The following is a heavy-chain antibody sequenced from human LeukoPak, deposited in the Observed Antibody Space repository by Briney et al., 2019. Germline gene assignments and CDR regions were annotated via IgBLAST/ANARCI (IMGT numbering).Heavy chain of an antibody. CDR1: GFTFSSYA. V-gene: IGHV3-23*01. CDR3: AKGLSSSTWADFDY. J-gene: IGHJ4*02. D-gene: IGHD6-13*01. Sequence: QPGGSLRLSCAASGFTFSSYAMSWVRQAPGKGLEWVSSISASGGSTYYADSVKGRFTISRDNSKNTLYLQMNSLRVEDTAIYYCAKGLSSSTWADFDYWGQGALVTVSS. CDR2: ISASGGST.